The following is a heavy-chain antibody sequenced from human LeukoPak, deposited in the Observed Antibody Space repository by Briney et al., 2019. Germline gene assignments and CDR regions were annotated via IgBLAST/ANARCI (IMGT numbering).Heavy chain of an antibody. Sequence: PGGSLRLSCAASGFTFSSYWMHWVRQAPGKGLVWVSRIISDGSNTTYADSVKGRFTISRDNAKNTLYLQMSSLRAEDTAVYYCARSSGWYYFDYWGQGTLVTVSS. J-gene: IGHJ4*02. D-gene: IGHD6-19*01. CDR1: GFTFSSYW. CDR3: ARSSGWYYFDY. CDR2: IISDGSNT. V-gene: IGHV3-74*01.